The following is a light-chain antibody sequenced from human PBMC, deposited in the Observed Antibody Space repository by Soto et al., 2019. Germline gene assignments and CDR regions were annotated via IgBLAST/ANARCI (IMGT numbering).Light chain of an antibody. CDR2: DTA. CDR1: TGAVTSGNF. V-gene: IGLV7-46*01. CDR3: LLTYTGALVV. J-gene: IGLJ2*01. Sequence: QAVVTQEPSLTVSPGGTVTLTCGSSTGAVTSGNFPYWFQQKPGQAPRTLIYDTAIKHSWTPARFSGSLIGGKAALTLSGAQPDDEAAYYCLLTYTGALVVFGGGTKLTVL.